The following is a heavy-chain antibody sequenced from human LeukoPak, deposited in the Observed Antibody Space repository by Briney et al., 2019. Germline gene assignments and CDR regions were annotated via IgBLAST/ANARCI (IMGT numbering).Heavy chain of an antibody. Sequence: GASVKVSCKASGGTFSSYTISWVRQAPGQGLEWMGRIIPILGIANYAQKFQGRVTITADKSTGTAYVELSSLKSEDTAVYYCARAPGIAAIGAFDIWGQGTMVTVSS. CDR1: GGTFSSYT. CDR3: ARAPGIAAIGAFDI. V-gene: IGHV1-69*02. D-gene: IGHD6-25*01. CDR2: IIPILGIA. J-gene: IGHJ3*02.